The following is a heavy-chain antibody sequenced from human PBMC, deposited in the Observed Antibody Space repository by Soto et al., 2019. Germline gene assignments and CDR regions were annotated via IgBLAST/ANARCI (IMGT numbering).Heavy chain of an antibody. J-gene: IGHJ4*02. CDR1: GFTFSTYA. D-gene: IGHD2-21*01. V-gene: IGHV3-23*01. CDR3: AKVLFPTSGQRFFFES. CDR2: ILHDETP. Sequence: AGGSLRLSCAASGFTFSTYAMTWGRQAPGRGLEWVSTILHDETPFYTDYVKGRFTISRDNVRGTLYLQMNGLRVEDAALYCCAKVLFPTSGQRFFFESWGQGSLVTVFS.